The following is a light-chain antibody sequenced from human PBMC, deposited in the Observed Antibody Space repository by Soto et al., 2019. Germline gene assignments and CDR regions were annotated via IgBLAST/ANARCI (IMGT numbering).Light chain of an antibody. CDR3: QQRSNWPPWT. V-gene: IGKV3-11*01. CDR1: QSVSSS. Sequence: EIVLTQSPATLSLSPGERATLSCRASQSVSSSLAWYQQRPGQAPRLLIYDASNRATGIPARFSGSGSGTDFTLTISSLEPEDFAVYHCQQRSNWPPWTFGQGTKVEIK. J-gene: IGKJ1*01. CDR2: DAS.